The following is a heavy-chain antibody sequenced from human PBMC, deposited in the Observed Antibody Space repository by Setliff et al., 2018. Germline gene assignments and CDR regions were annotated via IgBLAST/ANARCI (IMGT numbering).Heavy chain of an antibody. V-gene: IGHV4-39*07. CDR3: ARRATYYNFWSGYYDY. J-gene: IGHJ4*02. Sequence: SETLSLTRTVSGGSISSSSYYWGWIRQPPGRGLEWIGSIYYSGSTYYNPSLKSRVTISVDTSKNQFSLKLSPVTAADTAVYYCARRATYYNFWSGYYDYWGQGTLVTVSS. D-gene: IGHD3-3*01. CDR1: GGSISSSSYY. CDR2: IYYSGST.